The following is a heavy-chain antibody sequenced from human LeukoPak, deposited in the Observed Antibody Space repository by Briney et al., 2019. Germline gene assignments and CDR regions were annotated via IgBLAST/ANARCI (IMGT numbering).Heavy chain of an antibody. CDR3: ARGAVPMIVVVIEFDY. CDR1: GYTFTSYG. J-gene: IGHJ4*02. CDR2: ISAYNGNT. V-gene: IGHV1-18*01. Sequence: ASVKVSCKASGYTFTSYGISWVRQAPGQGLEWMGWISAYNGNTNYAQKLQGRVTMTTVTSTSTAYMELRSLRSDDAAVYYCARGAVPMIVVVIEFDYWGQGTLVTVSS. D-gene: IGHD3-22*01.